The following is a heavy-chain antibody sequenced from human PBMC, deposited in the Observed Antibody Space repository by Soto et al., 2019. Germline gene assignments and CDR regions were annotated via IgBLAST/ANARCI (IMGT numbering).Heavy chain of an antibody. J-gene: IGHJ6*02. Sequence: SVKVSCKASGGTFSSYAISWVRQAPGPGLEWMGGIIPIFGTANYAQKFQGRVTITADESTSTAYMELSSLRSEDTAVYYCARASIAARRGGWSDDVTYYYYGMDVWGQGTTVTVSS. D-gene: IGHD6-6*01. V-gene: IGHV1-69*13. CDR1: GGTFSSYA. CDR2: IIPIFGTA. CDR3: ARASIAARRGGWSDDVTYYYYGMDV.